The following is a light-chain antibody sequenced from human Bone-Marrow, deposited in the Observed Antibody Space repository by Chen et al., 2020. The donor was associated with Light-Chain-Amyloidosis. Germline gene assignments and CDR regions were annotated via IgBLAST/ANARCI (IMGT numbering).Light chain of an antibody. CDR2: GSS. CDR1: QTISSNY. J-gene: IGKJ4*01. V-gene: IGKV3-20*01. Sequence: EIVLTQSPGTLSLSPGEGANLSCRASQTISSNYLTWYQQKFGQAPRILIYGSSSRATGIPDRCTGSGSGTDFTLTINRLEPEDFAMYYCQQYGTSPLTFGGGTKVEIK. CDR3: QQYGTSPLT.